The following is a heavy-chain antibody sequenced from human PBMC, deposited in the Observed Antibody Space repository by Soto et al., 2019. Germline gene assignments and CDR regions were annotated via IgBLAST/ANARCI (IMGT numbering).Heavy chain of an antibody. CDR1: GFTFSSHG. D-gene: IGHD6-19*01. CDR3: AKDQRRIAVAGHFDY. V-gene: IGHV3-33*06. Sequence: GGSLRLSCAASGFTFSSHGMHWVRRAPGKGLEWVSVIWDNGSSTYYADSVKGRFTISRDNSKNTLYLQMNSLRAEDTAVYYFAKDQRRIAVAGHFDYWGQGTLVTVSS. CDR2: IWDNGSST. J-gene: IGHJ4*02.